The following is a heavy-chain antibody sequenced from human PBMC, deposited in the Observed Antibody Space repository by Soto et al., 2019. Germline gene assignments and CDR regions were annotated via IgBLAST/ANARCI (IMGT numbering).Heavy chain of an antibody. V-gene: IGHV4-59*08. D-gene: IGHD5-12*01. CDR3: ARRVRWLQYDAFDI. J-gene: IGHJ3*02. Sequence: SETLSLTCTVSGGSISSYYWSWIRQPPGKGLEWIGYIYYSGSTNYNPSLKSRVTLSVDTSKNQFSLKLSSVTAADTAVYYCARRVRWLQYDAFDIWGQGTMVTVSS. CDR2: IYYSGST. CDR1: GGSISSYY.